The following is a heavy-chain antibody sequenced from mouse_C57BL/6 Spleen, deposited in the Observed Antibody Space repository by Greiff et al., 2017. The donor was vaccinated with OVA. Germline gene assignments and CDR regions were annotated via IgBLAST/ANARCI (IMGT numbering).Heavy chain of an antibody. D-gene: IGHD1-1*01. Sequence: QVQLKQPGAELVKPGASVKMSCKASGYTFTSYWITWVKQRPGQGLEWIGDIYPGSGSTNYNEKFKSKATLTVDTSSSTAYMQLSSLTSEDSAVYYCARKGNYYGLAYWGQGTLVTVSA. CDR2: IYPGSGST. V-gene: IGHV1-55*01. J-gene: IGHJ3*01. CDR3: ARKGNYYGLAY. CDR1: GYTFTSYW.